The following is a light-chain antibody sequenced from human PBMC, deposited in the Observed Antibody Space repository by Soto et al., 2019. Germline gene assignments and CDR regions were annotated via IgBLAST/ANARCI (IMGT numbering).Light chain of an antibody. V-gene: IGKV3D-20*01. CDR1: QSVISSY. Sequence: EIVLTQSPATLSLSPGERATLSCGASQSVISSYLAWYQQKPGLAPRLLIYDASSRATGIPDRFSGSGSGTDFTLTISRLEPEDFAVYFCQQYGSSPTTFGQGTKV. J-gene: IGKJ1*01. CDR2: DAS. CDR3: QQYGSSPTT.